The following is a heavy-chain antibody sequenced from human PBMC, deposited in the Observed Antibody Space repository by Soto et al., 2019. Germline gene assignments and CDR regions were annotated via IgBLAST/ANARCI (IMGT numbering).Heavy chain of an antibody. D-gene: IGHD2-21*01. CDR1: GDSISSSTYY. CDR2: IYHSGST. CDR3: ARAQPAGRLAIFDF. Sequence: QVQLQESGPGLVTPSQTLSLTCTVSGDSISSSTYYWSWIRQPPGKGLEWIGNIYHSGSTYNASLKSRLTLSLDASKNQFSLNLTSVTAADTAVYYCARAQPAGRLAIFDFWGQGTLVTVSS. V-gene: IGHV4-30-4*01. J-gene: IGHJ4*02.